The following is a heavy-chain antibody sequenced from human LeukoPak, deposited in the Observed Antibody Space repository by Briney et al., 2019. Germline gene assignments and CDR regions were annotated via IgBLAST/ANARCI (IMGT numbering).Heavy chain of an antibody. CDR1: GYTFSNYG. D-gene: IGHD1-26*01. CDR3: ARDDKFISGSYYQAFDC. J-gene: IGHJ4*02. V-gene: IGHV1-18*01. Sequence: ASVKVSCKASGYTFSNYGVSWVRQAPGQGLEWMGWISAYSGDTKSSRDFQGRLTMTADTSTSTAYMELSNLRSDDTAVYYCARDDKFISGSYYQAFDCWGQGTLVTVSS. CDR2: ISAYSGDT.